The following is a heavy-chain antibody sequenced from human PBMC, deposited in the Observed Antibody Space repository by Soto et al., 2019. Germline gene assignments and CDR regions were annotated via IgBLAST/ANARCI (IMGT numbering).Heavy chain of an antibody. V-gene: IGHV3-74*01. CDR1: GFSFSSYW. CDR3: SISPGAYYID. J-gene: IGHJ3*01. Sequence: EVQLVESGGGLVQPGGSLRLSCADSGFSFSSYWMHWVRQGPGKGLVWVSRINTDGSSTNYADSVKGRFTISRDNAKNTVYLQMNSLRAEDTAVYYCSISPGAYYIDWCQVTMVTVSS. D-gene: IGHD3-9*01. CDR2: INTDGSST.